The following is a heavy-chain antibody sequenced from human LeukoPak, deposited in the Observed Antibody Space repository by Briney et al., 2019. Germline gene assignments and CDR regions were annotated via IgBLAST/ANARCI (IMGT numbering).Heavy chain of an antibody. Sequence: GGSLRLSCAASGFTFSSYWMSWVRQAPGKGLEWVANIKQDGSDKYYVDSVKGRFTISRDNAKNSLYLQMNSLRAEDTAVYYCNRYFSISRNHYWGQGTLVTVSS. J-gene: IGHJ4*02. CDR3: NRYFSISRNHY. CDR2: IKQDGSDK. CDR1: GFTFSSYW. D-gene: IGHD3-3*01. V-gene: IGHV3-7*01.